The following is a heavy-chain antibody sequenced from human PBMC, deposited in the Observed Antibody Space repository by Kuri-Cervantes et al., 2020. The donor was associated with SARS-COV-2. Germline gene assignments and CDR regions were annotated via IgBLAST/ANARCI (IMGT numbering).Heavy chain of an antibody. CDR3: AGCITIFGVVICGYFDY. CDR1: GGSFSDYY. CDR2: INHRGNT. D-gene: IGHD3-3*01. Sequence: SETLSLTCAVDGGSFSDYYWSWVRQPPGKGLEWIGEINHRGNTNYDPSIKSRVTISIDTSKNQFSLKLSSVTAADTAVYYCAGCITIFGVVICGYFDYWGQGTLVTVSS. V-gene: IGHV4-34*01. J-gene: IGHJ4*02.